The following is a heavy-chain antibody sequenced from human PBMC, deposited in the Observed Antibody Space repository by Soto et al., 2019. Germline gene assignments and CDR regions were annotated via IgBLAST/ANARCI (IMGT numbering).Heavy chain of an antibody. V-gene: IGHV3-15*01. CDR1: GFTFSNAW. Sequence: PGGSLRLSCAASGFTFSNAWMSWVRQAPGKGLEWVGRIKSKTDGGTTDYAAPVKGRFTISRDDSKNTLYLQMNSLKTEDTAVYYCTTDLRVTNFDWFPAPGYWGQGTLVTVSS. J-gene: IGHJ4*02. CDR3: TTDLRVTNFDWFPAPGY. CDR2: IKSKTDGGTT. D-gene: IGHD3-9*01.